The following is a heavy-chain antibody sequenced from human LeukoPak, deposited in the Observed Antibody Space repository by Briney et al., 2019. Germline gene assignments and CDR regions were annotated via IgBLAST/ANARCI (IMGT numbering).Heavy chain of an antibody. D-gene: IGHD3-22*01. CDR1: GFTFSSYA. CDR3: AKGRYYHDNSDAFEI. CDR2: ISGSGGST. Sequence: PGGSLRLSCAASGFTFSSYAISWVRQAPGKGLERVSAISGSGGSTYYTDSVKGRFTISRGNSKNTLYLQMNSLRAEDTAVYQCAKGRYYHDNSDAFEIWGQGTMVTVSS. V-gene: IGHV3-23*01. J-gene: IGHJ3*02.